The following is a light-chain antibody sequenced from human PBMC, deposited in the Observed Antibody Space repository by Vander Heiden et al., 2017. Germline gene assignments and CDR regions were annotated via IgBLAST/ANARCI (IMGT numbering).Light chain of an antibody. Sequence: SYELTQPPLVSVSPGQTAQITRSVAALPQQYAYCYQQRPCQAPVLIIYKDNGRPSGIPERFSGYSSGKTVTLAISGVQAEDEADYYCQSADSSDTYRVIFGGGTKLTVL. CDR1: ALPQQY. V-gene: IGLV3-25*03. CDR2: KDN. J-gene: IGLJ2*01. CDR3: QSADSSDTYRVI.